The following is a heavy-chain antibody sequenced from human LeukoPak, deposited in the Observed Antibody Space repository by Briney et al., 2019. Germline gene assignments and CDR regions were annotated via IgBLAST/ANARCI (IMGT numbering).Heavy chain of an antibody. V-gene: IGHV4-59*01. CDR3: ARYYDSSGALDV. D-gene: IGHD3-22*01. CDR2: IYYSGST. J-gene: IGHJ6*04. CDR1: GGSISSYY. Sequence: SETLSLTCTVSGGSISSYYWSWIRQPPGKGLEWIGYIYYSGSTNYNPSLKSRVTISVDTSKNQFSLKLSSVTAADTAVYYCARYYDSSGALDVWGKGTTVTISS.